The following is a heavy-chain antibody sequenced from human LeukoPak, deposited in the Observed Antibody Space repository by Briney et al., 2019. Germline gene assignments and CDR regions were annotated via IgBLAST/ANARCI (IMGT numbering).Heavy chain of an antibody. J-gene: IGHJ4*02. CDR1: GGSISSYY. CDR3: ARQEVYCSSTSCYARGYSYGTFFDY. D-gene: IGHD2-2*01. CDR2: IYYSGST. Sequence: SETLSLTCTVSGGSISSYYWSWIRQPPGKGLEWIGYIYYSGSTNYKSSLKSRVTISVDTSKNQFSLKLSSVTAADTAVYYCARQEVYCSSTSCYARGYSYGTFFDYWGQGTLVTVSS. V-gene: IGHV4-59*08.